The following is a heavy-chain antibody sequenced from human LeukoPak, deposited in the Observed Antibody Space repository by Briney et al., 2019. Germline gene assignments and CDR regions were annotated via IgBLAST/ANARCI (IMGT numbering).Heavy chain of an antibody. V-gene: IGHV3-21*01. Sequence: PGGSLRLSCAASGFTFSSYSMNWVRQAPGKGLEWVSSISSSSSYIYYADSVKGRFTISRDNAKNSLYLQMNSLRAEDTAVYHCARERDFFGSSSGYFDYWGQGTLVTVSS. CDR1: GFTFSSYS. J-gene: IGHJ4*02. D-gene: IGHD6-6*01. CDR2: ISSSSSYI. CDR3: ARERDFFGSSSGYFDY.